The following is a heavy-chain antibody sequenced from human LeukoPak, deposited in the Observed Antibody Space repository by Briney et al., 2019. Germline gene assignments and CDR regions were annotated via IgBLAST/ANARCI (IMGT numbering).Heavy chain of an antibody. Sequence: GGTLRLSCAASGFSFSNYGMSWVRQAPGKGLEWVSAISGSGGSTYYADSVKGRFTISRDNSKNTLYLQMNSLRAEDTAVYYCAKGGFGELFAYFDYWGQGTLVTVSS. CDR2: ISGSGGST. CDR3: AKGGFGELFAYFDY. V-gene: IGHV3-23*01. CDR1: GFSFSNYG. J-gene: IGHJ4*02. D-gene: IGHD3-10*01.